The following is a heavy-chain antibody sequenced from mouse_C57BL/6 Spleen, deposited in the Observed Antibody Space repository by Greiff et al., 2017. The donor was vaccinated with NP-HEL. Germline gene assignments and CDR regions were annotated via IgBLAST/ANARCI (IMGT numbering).Heavy chain of an antibody. J-gene: IGHJ2*01. V-gene: IGHV1-64*01. D-gene: IGHD1-1*01. CDR2: IHPNSGST. CDR3: ARGGLQCSSLYFDY. Sequence: QVQLQQPGAELVKPGASVKLSCKASGYTFTSYWMHWVKQRPGQGLEWIGMIHPNSGSTNYNEKFKSKATLTVDKSSSTAYMQLSSLTSEDSAVYYCARGGLQCSSLYFDYWGQGTTLTVSS. CDR1: GYTFTSYW.